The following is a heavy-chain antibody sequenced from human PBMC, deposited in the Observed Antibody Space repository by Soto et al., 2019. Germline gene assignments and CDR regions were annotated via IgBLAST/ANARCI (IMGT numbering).Heavy chain of an antibody. CDR1: GYSFTSYW. CDR2: IDPSDSYT. CDR3: ARLHYVTIFGVVYGMDV. D-gene: IGHD3-3*01. Sequence: PGEPLKISCKGSGYSFTSYWISWVRQMPWKGLEWMGRIDPSDSYTNYSPSFQGHVTISADKSISTAYLQWSSLKASDTAMYYCARLHYVTIFGVVYGMDVWGQGTTVTVSS. J-gene: IGHJ6*02. V-gene: IGHV5-10-1*01.